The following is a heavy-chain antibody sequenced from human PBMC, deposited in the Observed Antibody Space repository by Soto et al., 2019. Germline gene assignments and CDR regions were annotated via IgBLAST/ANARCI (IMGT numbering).Heavy chain of an antibody. CDR3: ARDQRASNWNYLGMDV. J-gene: IGHJ6*02. D-gene: IGHD1-20*01. CDR2: IYYSGST. V-gene: IGHV4-31*03. CDR1: GGSISSGGYY. Sequence: SETLSLTCTVSGGSISSGGYYWSWIRQHPGKGLEWIGYIYYSGSTYYNPSLKSRVTISVDTSKNQFSLKLSSVTAADTAVYYCARDQRASNWNYLGMDVWGQGTTVTVSS.